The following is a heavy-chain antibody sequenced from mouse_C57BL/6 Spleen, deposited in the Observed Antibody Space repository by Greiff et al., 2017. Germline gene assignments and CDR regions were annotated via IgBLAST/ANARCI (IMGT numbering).Heavy chain of an antibody. CDR3: ARRLDYDDYAMDY. CDR1: GYTFTSYW. D-gene: IGHD2-4*01. J-gene: IGHJ4*01. V-gene: IGHV1-7*01. CDR2: INPSSGYT. Sequence: VQLQQSGAELAKPGASVKLSCKASGYTFTSYWMHWVKQRPGQGLEWIGYINPSSGYTKSNQKCKDKATLTADKSSSTAYMQLSSLTYEDSAVYYFARRLDYDDYAMDYWGQGTSVTVAS.